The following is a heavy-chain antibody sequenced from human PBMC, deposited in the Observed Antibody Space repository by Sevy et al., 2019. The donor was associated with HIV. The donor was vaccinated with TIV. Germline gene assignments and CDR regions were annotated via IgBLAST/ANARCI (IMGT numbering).Heavy chain of an antibody. V-gene: IGHV3-11*01. Sequence: LALTCAASGFTFSDYYMSWIRQAPGKGLEWVSYISSSGSTIYYADSVKGRFTISRDNAKNSLYLQMNSLRAEDTAVYYCARGRGYYDSSGYYPDYYYYYGMDVWGQGTTVTVSS. J-gene: IGHJ6*02. CDR2: ISSSGSTI. CDR1: GFTFSDYY. CDR3: ARGRGYYDSSGYYPDYYYYYGMDV. D-gene: IGHD3-22*01.